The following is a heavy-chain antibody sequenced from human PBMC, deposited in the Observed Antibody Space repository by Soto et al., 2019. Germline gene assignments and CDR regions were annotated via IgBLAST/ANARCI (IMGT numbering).Heavy chain of an antibody. CDR2: ISFDGSTE. Sequence: QVQLVESGGGVVQPGRSLRLSCAASGFTFISYAMHWVRQAPGKGLEWVAVISFDGSTEYYADSVKGRFTISRDNSKNTVYLQMNSLRSEDTAVYYCARSRHGSGSCTHFYYGLDVWGQGTTVTVSS. J-gene: IGHJ6*02. CDR1: GFTFISYA. CDR3: ARSRHGSGSCTHFYYGLDV. D-gene: IGHD3-10*01. V-gene: IGHV3-30-3*01.